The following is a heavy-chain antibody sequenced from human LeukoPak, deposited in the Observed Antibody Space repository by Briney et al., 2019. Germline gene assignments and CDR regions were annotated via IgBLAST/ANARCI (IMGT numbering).Heavy chain of an antibody. J-gene: IGHJ4*02. V-gene: IGHV4-61*02. Sequence: SSETLSLTCTVSGGSTSSGDYYWSWIRQPAGKGLEWIGRTYSSGSTSYNPSLKSRVTISVDTSKDQFSLNLSSVTAADTAVYYCARGGGSRWPFDHWGQGTLVTVSS. CDR3: ARGGGSRWPFDH. CDR1: GGSTSSGDYY. D-gene: IGHD4-23*01. CDR2: TYSSGST.